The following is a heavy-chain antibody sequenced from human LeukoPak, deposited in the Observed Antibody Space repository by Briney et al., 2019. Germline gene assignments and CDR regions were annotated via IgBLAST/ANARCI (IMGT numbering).Heavy chain of an antibody. Sequence: GASVKVSCKASGYTFTGYYMHWVRQAPGQGLEWMGWINPNSGGTNYAQKFQGRVTMTRDTSISTAYMELSRLRSDDTAVYYCARVGEPDIAYVAFDIWGQGTTVTVSS. CDR1: GYTFTGYY. D-gene: IGHD2-15*01. CDR2: INPNSGGT. V-gene: IGHV1-2*02. CDR3: ARVGEPDIAYVAFDI. J-gene: IGHJ3*02.